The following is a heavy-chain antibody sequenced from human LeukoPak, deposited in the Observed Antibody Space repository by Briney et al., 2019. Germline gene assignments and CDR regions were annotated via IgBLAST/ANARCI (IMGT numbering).Heavy chain of an antibody. CDR2: IIPIFGTA. CDR3: ARDHPIRYLGFDP. J-gene: IGHJ5*02. V-gene: IGHV1-69*13. D-gene: IGHD3-9*01. Sequence: SVKVSCKASGGTFSCYAISWVRQAPGQGLEWMGGIIPIFGTANYAQKFQGRVTITADESTSTAYMELSSLRSEDTAVHYCARDHPIRYLGFDPWGQGTLVTVSS. CDR1: GGTFSCYA.